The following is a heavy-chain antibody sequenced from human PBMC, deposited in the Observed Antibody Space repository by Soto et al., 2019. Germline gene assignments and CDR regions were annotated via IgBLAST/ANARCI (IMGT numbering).Heavy chain of an antibody. CDR2: ISSSGDST. J-gene: IGHJ6*02. D-gene: IGHD3-22*01. CDR3: ARDADYPDGTGYYRAWSYYPIDV. CDR1: GFTFNNYA. V-gene: IGHV3-23*01. Sequence: EVQLLESGGALVQSGGSLRLSCAASGFTFNNYAMGWVRQAPGKGLQWVSSISSSGDSTYYRHSVKGRFTISRDNSKNTLYVQMTSLRVEDTAVYYCARDADYPDGTGYYRAWSYYPIDVWGQGTTVTVSS.